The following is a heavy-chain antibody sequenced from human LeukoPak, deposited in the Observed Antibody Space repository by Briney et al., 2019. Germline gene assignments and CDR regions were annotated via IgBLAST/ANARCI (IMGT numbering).Heavy chain of an antibody. Sequence: GGSLRLSCAASGFTFSSYAMMWVRQAPGKGLEWVSTIVASYEGTYYADSVKGRFTISRDNSKGTLYLQMNSLRAEDTAVYYCAKGKAVGLVDLFDPWGQGTLVTVSS. J-gene: IGHJ5*02. CDR2: IVASYEGT. V-gene: IGHV3-23*01. CDR1: GFTFSSYA. D-gene: IGHD3/OR15-3a*01. CDR3: AKGKAVGLVDLFDP.